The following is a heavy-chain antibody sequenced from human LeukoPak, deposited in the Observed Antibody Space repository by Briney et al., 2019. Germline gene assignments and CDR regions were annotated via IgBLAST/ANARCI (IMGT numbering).Heavy chain of an antibody. Sequence: GGSLRLSCAASGFTFSSYAMSWVRQAPGKGLEWVSAISGSGGSTYYADSVKGRFTTSRDNSKNTLYLQMNSLRAEDTAVYYCAKFRGEVRRTSHDYWGQGTLVTVSS. J-gene: IGHJ4*02. CDR3: AKFRGEVRRTSHDY. CDR1: GFTFSSYA. V-gene: IGHV3-23*01. D-gene: IGHD1-26*01. CDR2: ISGSGGST.